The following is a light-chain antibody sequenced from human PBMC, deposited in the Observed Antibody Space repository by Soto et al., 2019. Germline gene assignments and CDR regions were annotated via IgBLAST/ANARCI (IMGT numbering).Light chain of an antibody. CDR2: EVN. J-gene: IGLJ3*02. Sequence: QYALTQPPSASGSPGQSVTISCTGTSSDIRGYDYVSWYQQHPGKAPKLIIYEVNKRPSGVPDRFSGSKSGNTASLTVSGLQAEDEADYYCSSYAGSNNLVFAGGTKVTVL. V-gene: IGLV2-8*01. CDR3: SSYAGSNNLV. CDR1: SSDIRGYDY.